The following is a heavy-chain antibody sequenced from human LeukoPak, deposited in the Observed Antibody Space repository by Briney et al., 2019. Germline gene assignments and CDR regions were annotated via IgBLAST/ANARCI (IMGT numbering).Heavy chain of an antibody. D-gene: IGHD2-2*01. Sequence: GGSLRLSCAASGFTFSSYSMNWVRQAPGKGLEWVSTISGSGDGPYYADSVKGRFSISRDNSKNTLYLQMNNLRAEDTAVFYCAKGITSPSTGRDFDYWGQGTLVTVSS. J-gene: IGHJ4*02. CDR1: GFTFSSYS. V-gene: IGHV3-23*01. CDR3: AKGITSPSTGRDFDY. CDR2: ISGSGDGP.